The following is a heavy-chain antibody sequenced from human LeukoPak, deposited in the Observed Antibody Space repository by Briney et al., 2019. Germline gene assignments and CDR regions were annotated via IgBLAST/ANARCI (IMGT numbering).Heavy chain of an antibody. J-gene: IGHJ4*02. V-gene: IGHV3-48*03. D-gene: IGHD3-22*01. CDR2: ISSSGSTI. CDR1: GFTFSSYE. CDR3: ARDLADSSGYYYYFDY. Sequence: PGGSLRLSCAASGFTFSSYEMNWVRQAPGKGLEWVSYISSSGSTIYYADSVKGRFTISRDNAKNSLYLQMNSLRAKDTAVYYCARDLADSSGYYYYFDYWGQGTLVTVSS.